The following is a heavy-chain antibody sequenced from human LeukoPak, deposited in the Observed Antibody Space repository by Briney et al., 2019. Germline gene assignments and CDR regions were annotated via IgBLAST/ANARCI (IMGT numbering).Heavy chain of an antibody. CDR2: IKQDGSEK. D-gene: IGHD1-1*01. Sequence: PGGSLRLSCAASGFAFSTFWMGWVRQAPGNGLEWVANIKQDGSEKSYADPLKARFTISRDNGKNSLYLQMNSLRADDTAVYYCAGWDRSHWFDYWGQGTLVTVSS. CDR1: GFAFSTFW. CDR3: AGWDRSHWFDY. J-gene: IGHJ4*02. V-gene: IGHV3-7*04.